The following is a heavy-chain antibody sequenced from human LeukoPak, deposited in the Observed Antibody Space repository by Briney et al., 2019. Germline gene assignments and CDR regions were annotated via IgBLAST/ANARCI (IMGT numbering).Heavy chain of an antibody. J-gene: IGHJ4*02. Sequence: GGSLRLSCAASGFTFSSYAMSWVRQAPGKGLEWVSVISGSGGSTYYADSVKGRFTISRDNSKNTLYLQMNSLGAEDTAVYYCAKVTCSSTSCAYRDYWGQGPLVTVSS. CDR2: ISGSGGST. CDR1: GFTFSSYA. V-gene: IGHV3-23*01. D-gene: IGHD2-2*01. CDR3: AKVTCSSTSCAYRDY.